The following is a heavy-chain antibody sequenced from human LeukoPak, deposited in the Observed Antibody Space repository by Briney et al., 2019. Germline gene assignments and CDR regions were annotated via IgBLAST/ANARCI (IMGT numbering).Heavy chain of an antibody. V-gene: IGHV4-59*10. D-gene: IGHD3-22*01. J-gene: IGHJ4*02. Sequence: SETLSLTCAVYGGSFSGYYWSWIRQPAGKGLEWIGRIYTSGSTNYNPSLKSRVTMSVDTSKNQFSLKLSSVTAADTAVYYCARGPDSSGYYYEGGDYFDYWGQGTLVTVSS. CDR2: IYTSGST. CDR3: ARGPDSSGYYYEGGDYFDY. CDR1: GGSFSGYY.